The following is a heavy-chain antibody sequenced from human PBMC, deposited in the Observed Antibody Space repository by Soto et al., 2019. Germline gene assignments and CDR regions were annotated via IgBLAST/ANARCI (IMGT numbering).Heavy chain of an antibody. CDR2: ISGSGGST. D-gene: IGHD5-12*01. CDR3: AKDRNIVATIPADY. Sequence: EVQLLESGGGLVQPGGSLRLSLEASGFTFSSYAMSWVRQAPGKGLEWVSAISGSGGSTYYADSVKGRFTISRDNSKNTLYLQMNSLRAEDTAVYYCAKDRNIVATIPADYWGQGTLVTVSS. J-gene: IGHJ4*02. V-gene: IGHV3-23*01. CDR1: GFTFSSYA.